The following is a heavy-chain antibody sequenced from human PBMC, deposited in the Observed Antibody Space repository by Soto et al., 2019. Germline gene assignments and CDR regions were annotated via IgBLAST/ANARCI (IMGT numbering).Heavy chain of an antibody. V-gene: IGHV3-30*18. CDR2: ISYDGSNK. CDR1: GFTFSSYG. J-gene: IGHJ4*02. D-gene: IGHD4-17*01. CDR3: AKDRVWYGVFSDHDY. Sequence: QVQLVESGGGVVQPGRSLRLSCAASGFTFSSYGMHWVRQATGKGLEWVAVISYDGSNKYYADSVKGRFTISRDNSKNTLYLQMNSLRAEDTAVYYCAKDRVWYGVFSDHDYWGQGTLVTVSS.